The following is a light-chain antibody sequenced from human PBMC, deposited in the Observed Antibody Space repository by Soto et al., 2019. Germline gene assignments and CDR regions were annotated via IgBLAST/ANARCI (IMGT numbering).Light chain of an antibody. J-gene: IGLJ1*01. CDR1: SSDVGNYNY. CDR2: HVS. CDR3: SSYTTSSTYV. V-gene: IGLV2-14*03. Sequence: QSVLTQPASVSGSPGQSITISCTGTSSDVGNYNYVSWYQQHPGKAPKLMIYHVSYRPSGVSSRFSASKSGNTASLTISGLHAEDEADYYCSSYTTSSTYVFGTGTKLTVL.